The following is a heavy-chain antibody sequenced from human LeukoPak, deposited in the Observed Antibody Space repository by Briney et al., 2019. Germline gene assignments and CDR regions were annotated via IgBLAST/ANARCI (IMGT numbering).Heavy chain of an antibody. V-gene: IGHV3-48*03. CDR3: ATSRSTTTPDY. CDR2: INSGGSTT. D-gene: IGHD2/OR15-2a*01. Sequence: PGGSLRLSCAVSGFTFSSYDMNWVRQAPGKGLEWVSYINSGGSTTYYADSVKGGFTLSRDNAKNSLYLQMNSLRVEDTAVYYCATSRSTTTPDYWGQGTLVTVSS. J-gene: IGHJ4*02. CDR1: GFTFSSYD.